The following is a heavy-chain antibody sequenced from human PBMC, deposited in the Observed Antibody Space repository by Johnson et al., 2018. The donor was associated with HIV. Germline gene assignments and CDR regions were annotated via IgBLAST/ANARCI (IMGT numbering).Heavy chain of an antibody. J-gene: IGHJ3*02. CDR3: ARPLGPPLWHDAFDI. D-gene: IGHD3-16*01. V-gene: IGHV3-30-3*01. Sequence: QVQLVESGGGVVQPGRSLRLSCAASGFTFSSYAMHWVRQAPGKGLEWVAVISYDGSNKYYADSVKGRFTISRDNSKNTLYLQMNSLRAEYTAVYYCARPLGPPLWHDAFDIWGQGTMVTVSS. CDR1: GFTFSSYA. CDR2: ISYDGSNK.